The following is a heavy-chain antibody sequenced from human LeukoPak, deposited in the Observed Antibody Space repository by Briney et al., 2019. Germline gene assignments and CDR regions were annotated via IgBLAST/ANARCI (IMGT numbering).Heavy chain of an antibody. CDR1: GGSISSTNW. J-gene: IGHJ4*02. CDR3: AGGRVGVRAFDY. V-gene: IGHV4-4*02. D-gene: IGHD3-10*01. Sequence: PTGTLSLTCAVSGGSISSTNWWSWVRQPPGKGLEWIGEIYHSGSTNYNPSLKSRVTISADKSKNQFSLKLTYVTAAATAVYYWAGGRVGVRAFDYWGQGTLVTVSS. CDR2: IYHSGST.